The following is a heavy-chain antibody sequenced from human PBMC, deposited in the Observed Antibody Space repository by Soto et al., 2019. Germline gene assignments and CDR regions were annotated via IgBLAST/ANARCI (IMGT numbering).Heavy chain of an antibody. D-gene: IGHD6-13*01. CDR2: VSGSGGDA. V-gene: IGHV3-23*01. CDR3: ARENQGAASDY. Sequence: QLLESGGGLVQPGGSLRLSCAASGFTFRNYAMTWVRQAPGKGLEWVSAVSGSGGDAYYIDSVKGRFTISRDNSKNTLYLYMTSLRAEDTAVYFCARENQGAASDYWGQGSLVTVSS. J-gene: IGHJ4*02. CDR1: GFTFRNYA.